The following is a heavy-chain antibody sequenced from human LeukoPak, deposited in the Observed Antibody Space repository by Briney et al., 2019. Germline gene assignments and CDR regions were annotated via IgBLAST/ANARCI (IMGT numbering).Heavy chain of an antibody. CDR1: GGSISSYY. D-gene: IGHD6-19*01. Sequence: SETLSLTCTVSGGSISSYYWSWIRQPAGKGLEWIGRIYTSGSTNYNPSLKSRVTMSVDTSKNQFSLKLSSVTATDTAVYYCAREAVAGTLFDYWGQGTLVTVSS. J-gene: IGHJ4*02. CDR2: IYTSGST. V-gene: IGHV4-4*07. CDR3: AREAVAGTLFDY.